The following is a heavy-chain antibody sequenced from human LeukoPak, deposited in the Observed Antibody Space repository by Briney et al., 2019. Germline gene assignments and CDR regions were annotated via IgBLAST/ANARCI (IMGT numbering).Heavy chain of an antibody. Sequence: LAGGSQRLSCAASGFTVSSNYMSWVRQAPGKGLEWVSVIYTGGSTYYADSVKGRFTISRDNSKNTLYLQMNSLRVEDTAVYYCARGNPTSTDYWGQGTLVTVSS. D-gene: IGHD1-14*01. CDR1: GFTVSSNY. J-gene: IGHJ4*02. CDR2: IYTGGST. V-gene: IGHV3-53*01. CDR3: ARGNPTSTDY.